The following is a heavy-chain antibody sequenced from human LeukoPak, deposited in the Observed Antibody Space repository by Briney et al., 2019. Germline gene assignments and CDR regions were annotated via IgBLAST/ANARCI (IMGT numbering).Heavy chain of an antibody. CDR2: INAGNGNT. V-gene: IGHV1-3*01. J-gene: IGHJ6*02. CDR1: GYTFTSYA. Sequence: ASVKVSCKASGYTFTSYAMHWVRQAPGQRLEWMGWINAGNGNTKYSQKFQGRVTITRDTSASTAYMELSSLRSDDTAVYYCAREVRRLVILVPRPYYYGMDVWGQGTTVTVSS. CDR3: AREVRRLVILVPRPYYYGMDV. D-gene: IGHD3-9*01.